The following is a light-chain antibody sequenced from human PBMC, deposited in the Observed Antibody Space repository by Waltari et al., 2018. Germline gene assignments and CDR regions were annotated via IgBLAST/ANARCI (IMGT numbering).Light chain of an antibody. V-gene: IGKV1-5*03. CDR3: QQYNSYSFT. J-gene: IGKJ3*01. Sequence: DIQMTQSPSTLSASVGARVTITCRASQTIGNWLAWYQQKPGKAPTLLIYKASSLHSGVPSRFSGSGSGTEFTLTISSLQPDDFATYYCQQYNSYSFTFGPGTTVDIK. CDR1: QTIGNW. CDR2: KAS.